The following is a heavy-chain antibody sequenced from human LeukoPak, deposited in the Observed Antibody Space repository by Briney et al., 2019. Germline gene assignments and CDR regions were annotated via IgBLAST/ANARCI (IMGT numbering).Heavy chain of an antibody. CDR3: ARDSRPYYYYYYMDV. V-gene: IGHV3-74*01. CDR2: INSDGSST. D-gene: IGHD6-6*01. Sequence: GGSLRLSCAASGFTFSSYWMHWVRQAPGKGLVWVSRINSDGSSTSYADSVKGRFTISRDNAKNTLYLQMNSLRAEDTAVYYCARDSRPYYYYYYMDVWGKGTTVTISS. J-gene: IGHJ6*03. CDR1: GFTFSSYW.